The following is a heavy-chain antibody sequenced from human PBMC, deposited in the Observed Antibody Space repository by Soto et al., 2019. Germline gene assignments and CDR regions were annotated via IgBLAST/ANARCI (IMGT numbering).Heavy chain of an antibody. CDR2: IYYSGST. D-gene: IGHD3-3*01. CDR3: ARGRGYDFWSVYLGSLGTSILNAFDI. Sequence: SETLSLTCTVSGGSISSYYWSWIRQPPGKGLEWIGYIYYSGSTNYNPSLKSRVTISVDTSKNQFSLKLSSVTAADTALYYWARGRGYDFWSVYLGSLGTSILNAFDIWGQGTMVTVSS. V-gene: IGHV4-59*01. J-gene: IGHJ3*02. CDR1: GGSISSYY.